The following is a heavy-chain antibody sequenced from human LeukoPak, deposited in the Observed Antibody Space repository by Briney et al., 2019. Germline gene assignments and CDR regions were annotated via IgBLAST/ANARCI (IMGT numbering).Heavy chain of an antibody. CDR3: ARLSYYYDSSGYYYNDY. Sequence: SETLSLTCTVSGGSISSYYWSWIRQPPGKGLEWIGYIYYSGSTNYNPSLKSRVTISVDTSKNQFSLKLSSVTAADTAVYYCARLSYYYDSSGYYYNDYWGQGTLVTVSS. CDR2: IYYSGST. D-gene: IGHD3-22*01. CDR1: GGSISSYY. J-gene: IGHJ4*02. V-gene: IGHV4-59*08.